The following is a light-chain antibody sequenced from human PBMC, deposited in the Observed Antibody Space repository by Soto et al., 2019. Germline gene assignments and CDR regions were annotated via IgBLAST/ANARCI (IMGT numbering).Light chain of an antibody. CDR3: SSYTTSNTRQIV. Sequence: QSVLTQPASVSGSPGQSITISCTGTSSAVGGYNYVSWYQHHPGKAPKLIIYDVTNRPSGVSNPFSGSKSGNTASLTISGLQPEDEADYYCSSYTTSNTRQIVFGTGTKVTV. J-gene: IGLJ1*01. CDR1: SSAVGGYNY. CDR2: DVT. V-gene: IGLV2-14*03.